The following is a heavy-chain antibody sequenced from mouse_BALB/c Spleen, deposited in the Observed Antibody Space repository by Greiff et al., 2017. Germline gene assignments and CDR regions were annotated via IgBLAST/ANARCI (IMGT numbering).Heavy chain of an antibody. Sequence: EVMLVESGGGLVKPGGSLKLSCAASGFAFSSYDMSWVRQTPEKRLEWVAYISSGGGSTYYPDTVKGRFTISRDNAKNTLYLQMSSLKSEDTAMYYCARLNYYGSSYWYFDVWGAGTTVTVSS. CDR2: ISSGGGST. D-gene: IGHD1-1*01. V-gene: IGHV5-12-1*01. J-gene: IGHJ1*01. CDR1: GFAFSSYD. CDR3: ARLNYYGSSYWYFDV.